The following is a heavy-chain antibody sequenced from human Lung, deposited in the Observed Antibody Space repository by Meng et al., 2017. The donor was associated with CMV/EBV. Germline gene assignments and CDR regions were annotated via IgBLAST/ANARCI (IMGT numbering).Heavy chain of an antibody. J-gene: IGHJ6*02. Sequence: GPXLVXPTETLTLTCTVSGFSLSNARVGVSWIRQPPGKALEWLAHIFSNDEKSYSTSLKSRLTISKDTSKSQVVLTMTNMDPVDTATYYCARIPAAIGGYYYYGMDVWGQGTXVTVSS. D-gene: IGHD2-2*01. CDR3: ARIPAAIGGYYYYGMDV. CDR2: IFSNDEK. CDR1: GFSLSNARVG. V-gene: IGHV2-26*01.